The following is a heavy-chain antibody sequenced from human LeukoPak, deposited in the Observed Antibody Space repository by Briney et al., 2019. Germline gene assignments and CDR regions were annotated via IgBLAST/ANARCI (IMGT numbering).Heavy chain of an antibody. V-gene: IGHV3-23*01. CDR1: GFTFSNYA. CDR2: ISGSGSRT. J-gene: IGHJ4*02. Sequence: GGSLRLSCAASGFTFSNYAMSWVRQAPGKGLEWVSGISGSGSRTFYADSVKGRFTISRDNSKNTLYLQKNSLRAEDTAVYYCARGKQQLGPFDYWGQGTLVTVSS. D-gene: IGHD6-13*01. CDR3: ARGKQQLGPFDY.